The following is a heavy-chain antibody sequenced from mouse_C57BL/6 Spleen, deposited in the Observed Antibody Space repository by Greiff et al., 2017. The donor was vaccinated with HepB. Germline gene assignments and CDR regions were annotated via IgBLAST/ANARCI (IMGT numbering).Heavy chain of an antibody. Sequence: EVQLQQSGPELVKPGASVKISCKASGYTFTDYYMNWVKQSHGKSLEWIGDINPNNGGTSYNQKFKGKATLTVDKSSSTAYMELRSLTSEDSAVYYCARGGEYDGSLPWFAYWGQGTLVTVSA. CDR1: GYTFTDYY. D-gene: IGHD1-1*01. CDR2: INPNNGGT. V-gene: IGHV1-26*01. J-gene: IGHJ3*01. CDR3: ARGGEYDGSLPWFAY.